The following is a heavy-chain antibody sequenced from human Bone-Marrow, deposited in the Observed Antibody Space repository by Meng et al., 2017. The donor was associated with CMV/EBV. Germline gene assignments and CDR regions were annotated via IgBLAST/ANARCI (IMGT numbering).Heavy chain of an antibody. D-gene: IGHD2-2*02. CDR3: ARGGGVPAAIPRGSYRYFDL. V-gene: IGHV4-34*01. J-gene: IGHJ2*01. Sequence: SETLSLTCAVYGGSFSGYYWSWIRQPPGKGLEWIGEINHSGSTNYNPSLKSRVTISVDTSKNQFSLKLSSVTAADTAVYYCARGGGVPAAIPRGSYRYFDLWGRGTLVTVSS. CDR1: GGSFSGYY. CDR2: INHSGST.